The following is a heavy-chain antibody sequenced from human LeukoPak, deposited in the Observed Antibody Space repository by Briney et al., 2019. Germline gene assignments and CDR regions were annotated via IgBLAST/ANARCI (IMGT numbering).Heavy chain of an antibody. V-gene: IGHV3-23*01. Sequence: GGSLRLSCAASGFTFNNYAMSWDRQAPGKGLEWVSAIGSSGGSTYYADSVKGRFTISRDNSKNTLYLQMNSLRAEDTAVYYCALRYCSGGSCFDPWGQGTLVTVSS. CDR2: IGSSGGST. J-gene: IGHJ5*02. CDR1: GFTFNNYA. CDR3: ALRYCSGGSCFDP. D-gene: IGHD2-15*01.